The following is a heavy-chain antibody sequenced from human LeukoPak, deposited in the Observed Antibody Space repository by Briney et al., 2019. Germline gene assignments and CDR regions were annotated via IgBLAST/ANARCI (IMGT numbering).Heavy chain of an antibody. CDR2: ISSSGTI. J-gene: IGHJ4*02. V-gene: IGHV4-59*01. CDR1: GVSISNYY. CDR3: GRFTEWNDFDY. D-gene: IGHD1-1*01. Sequence: ASETLSLTCTVSGVSISNYYWSWVRQSPGKGLECIGYISSSGTINYNPSLKSRVTLSIDTSTNQFSLMVTSVTAADTAVYYCGRFTEWNDFDYWGQGTLVTVSS.